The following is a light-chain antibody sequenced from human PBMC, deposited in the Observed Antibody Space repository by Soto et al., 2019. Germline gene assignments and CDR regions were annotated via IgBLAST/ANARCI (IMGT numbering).Light chain of an antibody. J-gene: IGLJ1*01. CDR3: SSFRTSYFYV. CDR2: GVT. V-gene: IGLV2-14*01. Sequence: QSVLTQPASVSGSPGQSITISCTGSGSDIGAYNYVPWYQQHPGKAPKLLIHGVTRRPSGVSSRFSASKSAYTASLTISGLQAEDEANYYCSSFRTSYFYVFGPGTKVTVL. CDR1: GSDIGAYNY.